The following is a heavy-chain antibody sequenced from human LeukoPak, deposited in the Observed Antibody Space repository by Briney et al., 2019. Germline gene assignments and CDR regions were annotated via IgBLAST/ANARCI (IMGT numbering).Heavy chain of an antibody. CDR2: IGIAGDT. V-gene: IGHV3-13*01. CDR1: GFTFSSYD. Sequence: GGSLRLSCAASGFTFSSYDMHWVRQATGKGLEWVSAIGIAGDTYYPGSVKGRFTISRDNAKNSLYLQMNSLRAEDTAVYYCARHKRGYYSPFDIWGQGTMVTVSS. CDR3: ARHKRGYYSPFDI. D-gene: IGHD3-10*01. J-gene: IGHJ3*02.